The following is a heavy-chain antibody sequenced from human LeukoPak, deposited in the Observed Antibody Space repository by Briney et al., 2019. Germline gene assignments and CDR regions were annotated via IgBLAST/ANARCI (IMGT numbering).Heavy chain of an antibody. CDR3: ARDNQPSTYYDFWSGYLTLDY. D-gene: IGHD3-3*01. J-gene: IGHJ4*02. Sequence: ASVKVSCKASGYTFTSYGISWVRQAPGQGLEWMGWISAYNGNTNYAQKLQGRVTMTTDTSTSTAYMELRSLRSDDTAVYYCARDNQPSTYYDFWSGYLTLDYWGQGTLVTVSS. CDR1: GYTFTSYG. CDR2: ISAYNGNT. V-gene: IGHV1-18*01.